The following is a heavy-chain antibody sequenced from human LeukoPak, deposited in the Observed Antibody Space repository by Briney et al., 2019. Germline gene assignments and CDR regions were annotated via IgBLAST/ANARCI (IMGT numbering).Heavy chain of an antibody. V-gene: IGHV4-61*01. J-gene: IGHJ3*02. CDR2: FYYSGST. CDR3: ARELSDSVPYAFDI. CDR1: GGSVSSGRYY. D-gene: IGHD2-21*02. Sequence: PSETLSLTCTVSGGSVSSGRYYWSWIRQPPGKGLEWIGYFYYSGSTNYNPSLKTRVTISVDTSKNQFSLKVSSVTAADTAVYYCARELSDSVPYAFDIWGQGTMVTVSS.